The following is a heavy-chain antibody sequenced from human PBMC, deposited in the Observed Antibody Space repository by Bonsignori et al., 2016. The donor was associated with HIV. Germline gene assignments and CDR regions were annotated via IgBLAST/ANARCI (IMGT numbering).Heavy chain of an antibody. CDR2: IYSTFST. D-gene: IGHD3-10*01. CDR3: AAAKDTFYYDSGSYPFDY. CDR1: GVNVRRNY. V-gene: IGHV3-53*01. J-gene: IGHJ4*02. Sequence: EVQLVESGGGLIQPGRSLRLSCEASGVNVRRNYMSWVRQAPGKGLEWVAVIYSTFSTYYADSVKGRFTISRDHSNNTVYLQLNNLRADDTAVYYCAAAKDTFYYDSGSYPFDYWGQGTLVT.